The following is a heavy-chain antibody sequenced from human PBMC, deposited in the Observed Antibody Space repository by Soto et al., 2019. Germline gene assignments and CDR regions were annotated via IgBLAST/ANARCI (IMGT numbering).Heavy chain of an antibody. CDR1: GGSISSSSYY. CDR3: ARDGNYYDSSGPCFDY. CDR2: IYYSGST. D-gene: IGHD3-22*01. J-gene: IGHJ4*02. Sequence: PSETLSLTCTVSGGSISSSSYYWGWIRQPPGKGLEWIGSIYYSGSTYYNPSLKSRVTISVDTSKNQFSLKLSSVTAADTAVYYCARDGNYYDSSGPCFDYWGQGTLVTVSS. V-gene: IGHV4-39*02.